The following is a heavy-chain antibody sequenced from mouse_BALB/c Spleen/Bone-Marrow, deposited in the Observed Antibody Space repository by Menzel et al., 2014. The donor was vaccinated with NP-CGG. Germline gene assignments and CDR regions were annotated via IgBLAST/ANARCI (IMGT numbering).Heavy chain of an antibody. CDR3: VRVIYWYLDV. CDR1: GYTFSNYW. V-gene: IGHV1-9*01. CDR2: ILPGSGST. J-gene: IGHJ1*01. Sequence: VMLVESGAELMKPGASVKISCMATGYTFSNYWIEWVKQRPGHGLEWIGEILPGSGSTDYNENFKGKATFTADTSSNTAYKQLSSLTSADSAVYYCVRVIYWYLDVWGAGTTVTVSS.